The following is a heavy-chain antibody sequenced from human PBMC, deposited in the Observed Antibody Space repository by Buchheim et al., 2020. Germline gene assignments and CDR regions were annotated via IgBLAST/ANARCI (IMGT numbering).Heavy chain of an antibody. D-gene: IGHD5-12*01. CDR1: GFTFSSYS. J-gene: IGHJ4*02. CDR3: ASSGYDWATEPLYYFDY. V-gene: IGHV3-48*01. Sequence: EVQLVESGGGLVQPGGSLRLSCAASGFTFSSYSMNWVRQAPGKGLEWVSYISSSSSTIYYADSVKGRFTISRDNAKNSLYLQMNSLRAEDTAVYYCASSGYDWATEPLYYFDYWGQGTL. CDR2: ISSSSSTI.